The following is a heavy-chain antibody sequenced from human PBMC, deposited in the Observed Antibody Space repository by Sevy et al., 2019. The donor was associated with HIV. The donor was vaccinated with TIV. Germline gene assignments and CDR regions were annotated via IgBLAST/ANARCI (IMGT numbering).Heavy chain of an antibody. Sequence: GGSLRLSCAASGFTFTEFVMSWVRQAPGKGLEWVSPINNGGGSTYYADSVKGRFTISRDNSQNTLDLQMNSLRAEDTAVYYCAKDVVGGYYDSSGYSDHWGQGTLVTVSS. V-gene: IGHV3-23*01. CDR2: INNGGGST. D-gene: IGHD3-22*01. J-gene: IGHJ4*02. CDR1: GFTFTEFV. CDR3: AKDVVGGYYDSSGYSDH.